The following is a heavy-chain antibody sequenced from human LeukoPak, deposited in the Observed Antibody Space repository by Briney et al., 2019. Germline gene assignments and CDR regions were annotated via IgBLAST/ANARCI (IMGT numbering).Heavy chain of an antibody. CDR1: GGSISSYY. Sequence: SETLSLTCTVSGGSISSYYWTWIRQLPGKGLEWIGEIYHSGSINYNPSLRSRVTISVDKSKNQFSLKLSSVTAADTAVYYCARTSGSNWFDPWGQGTLVTVSS. J-gene: IGHJ5*02. CDR2: IYHSGSI. D-gene: IGHD3-10*01. V-gene: IGHV4-59*12. CDR3: ARTSGSNWFDP.